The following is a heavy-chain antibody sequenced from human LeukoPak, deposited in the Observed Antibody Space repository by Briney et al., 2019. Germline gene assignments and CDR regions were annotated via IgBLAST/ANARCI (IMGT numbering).Heavy chain of an antibody. D-gene: IGHD6-13*01. CDR2: IKPDGSAQ. CDR1: GFIFSDNW. J-gene: IGHJ4*02. V-gene: IGHV3-7*01. CDR3: ARANNSSWHN. Sequence: GGSLRLSCATSGFIFSDNWMSWVRHAPGRGLEWVANIKPDGSAQYYTASVKGRFTVSRVNAKNSLYLQMNSLRVEDTALYYCARANNSSWHNWGQGTLVTVSS.